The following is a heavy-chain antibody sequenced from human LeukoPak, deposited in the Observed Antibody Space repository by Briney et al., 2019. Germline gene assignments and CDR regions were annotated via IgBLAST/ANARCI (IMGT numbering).Heavy chain of an antibody. CDR1: GGSISSGDYC. CDR2: ISYSGST. V-gene: IGHV4-30-4*08. Sequence: SQTLSLTCTVSGGSISSGDYCWSWIRQPPGKGLEWIGYISYSGSTYYNPSLKSRVTISVDTSKNQFSLKLSSVTAADTAVYYCARALSNWNDFDYWGQGTLVTVSS. CDR3: ARALSNWNDFDY. J-gene: IGHJ4*02. D-gene: IGHD1-20*01.